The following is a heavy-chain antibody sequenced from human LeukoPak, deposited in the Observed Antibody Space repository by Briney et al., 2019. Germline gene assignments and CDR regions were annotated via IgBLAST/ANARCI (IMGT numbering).Heavy chain of an antibody. D-gene: IGHD3-22*01. V-gene: IGHV1-8*02. CDR3: ARGPRGGYYYVDY. Sequence: ASVKVSCKTSGYTFTGYYMHWVRQATGQGLEWMGWMNPNSGNTGYAQKFQGRVTMTRNTSISTAYMELSSLRSEDTAVYYCARGPRGGYYYVDYWGQGTLVTVSS. CDR2: MNPNSGNT. J-gene: IGHJ4*02. CDR1: GYTFTGYY.